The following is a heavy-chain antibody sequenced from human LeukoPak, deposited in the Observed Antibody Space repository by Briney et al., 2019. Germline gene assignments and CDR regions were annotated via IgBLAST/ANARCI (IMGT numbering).Heavy chain of an antibody. Sequence: GGSLRLSCAASGLTVKNNYMAWVRQPPGKGLEWVSVLYSGGDIYNADSVKGRFTISRDNYKNMLYLQMNSLRAEETAVYYCATSPTTGNIYFDLWGRGTLVTVSS. D-gene: IGHD1-1*01. V-gene: IGHV3-66*01. CDR3: ATSPTTGNIYFDL. J-gene: IGHJ2*01. CDR2: LYSGGDI. CDR1: GLTVKNNY.